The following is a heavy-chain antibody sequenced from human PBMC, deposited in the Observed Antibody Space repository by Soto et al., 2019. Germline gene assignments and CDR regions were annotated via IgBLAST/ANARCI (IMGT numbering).Heavy chain of an antibody. D-gene: IGHD3-3*01. CDR2: ITWNSRVL. V-gene: IGHV3-9*01. CDR3: AKGRYDFWSPYYFDS. Sequence: GGSLRLSCVGTGLNFDDFAMHWVRQAPGKGLEWVSGITWNSRVLAYADSVKGRFTISRDNARNSLYLQMDCLRDEDTALYYCAKGRYDFWSPYYFDSWGQGTLVTVSS. J-gene: IGHJ4*02. CDR1: GLNFDDFA.